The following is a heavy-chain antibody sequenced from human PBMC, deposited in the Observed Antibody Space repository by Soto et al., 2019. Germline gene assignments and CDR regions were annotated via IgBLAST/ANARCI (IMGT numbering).Heavy chain of an antibody. J-gene: IGHJ4*02. CDR1: GFTFSIYG. D-gene: IGHD1-20*01. V-gene: IGHV3-33*01. Sequence: QVQLVESGGGVVQPGRSLRLSCAASGFTFSIYGMHWVRQAPGKGLEWVALIWFDGSNKYYADSVKGRFTISRDNSKNPLYLQMNSLRAEDTAVYYGARVGITGTTFRGFDYWGQGNLVTVSS. CDR3: ARVGITGTTFRGFDY. CDR2: IWFDGSNK.